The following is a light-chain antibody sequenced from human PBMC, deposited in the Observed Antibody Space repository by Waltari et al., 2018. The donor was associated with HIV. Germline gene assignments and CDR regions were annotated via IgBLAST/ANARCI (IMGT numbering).Light chain of an antibody. V-gene: IGLV1-47*01. Sequence: QSVLTQPPSASGAPGQRVTMSCSGSSSNIGGNYVYWYQHLPGSAPKLLTSRNNNRPSGVPDRFSGSKSGTSASLAISGLRSEDEADYYCAAWDDSLSGVLFGGGTKLTVL. CDR2: RNN. CDR1: SSNIGGNY. CDR3: AAWDDSLSGVL. J-gene: IGLJ3*02.